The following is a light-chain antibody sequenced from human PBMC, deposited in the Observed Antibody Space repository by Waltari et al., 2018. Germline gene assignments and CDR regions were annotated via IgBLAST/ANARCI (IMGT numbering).Light chain of an antibody. CDR3: QQGNSYPPT. V-gene: IGKV1-13*02. J-gene: IGKJ1*01. CDR1: QGIASF. CDR2: YAN. Sequence: IQMFQSPSSLSASVGDRVTITCRTSQGIASFLNWYQQKPGKAPKLLIYYANILASGVPSRFSGSGSGTEFTLTINTLQSEDFVTYYCQQGNSYPPTFGQGTKVEIK.